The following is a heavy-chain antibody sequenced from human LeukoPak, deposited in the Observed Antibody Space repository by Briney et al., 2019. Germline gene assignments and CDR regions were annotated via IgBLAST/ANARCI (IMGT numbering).Heavy chain of an antibody. CDR2: ISSSSSYI. V-gene: IGHV3-21*01. CDR3: ARGLYSSAWYDFDY. CDR1: GFTFSSYS. D-gene: IGHD6-13*01. J-gene: IGHJ4*02. Sequence: GGSLRLSCAASGFTFSSYSMNWVRQAPGKGLEWVSSISSSSSYIYYADSVKGRFTISRDNGKNSLYVQMNSLSVEDTAVYYCARGLYSSAWYDFDYWGQGTLVTVSS.